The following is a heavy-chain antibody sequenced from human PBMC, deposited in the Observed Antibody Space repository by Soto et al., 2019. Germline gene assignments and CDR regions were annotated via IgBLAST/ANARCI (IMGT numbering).Heavy chain of an antibody. CDR1: GGSISRYN. D-gene: IGHD6-19*01. V-gene: IGHV4-59*01. J-gene: IGHJ6*03. Sequence: QVQLQESGPGLVKPSETLSLTCTVSGGSISRYNWSWIRQPPGKGLEWIVYIYYSGSTNYNPPLKSRVTISVDTSKNQFSLKRSSVTAADTAVYYCARNSAVAGARRHDYYMDVWGHGTTVTVSS. CDR3: ARNSAVAGARRHDYYMDV. CDR2: IYYSGST.